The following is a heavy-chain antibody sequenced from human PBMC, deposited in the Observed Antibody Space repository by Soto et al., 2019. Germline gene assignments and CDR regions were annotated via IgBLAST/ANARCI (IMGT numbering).Heavy chain of an antibody. CDR1: GFTFSSYS. V-gene: IGHV3-48*02. D-gene: IGHD3-3*01. J-gene: IGHJ6*02. Sequence: GGSLRLSCAASGFTFSSYSMNWVRQAPGKGLEWVSYISSSSSTIYYADSVKGRFTISRDNAKNSLYLQMNSLRDEDTAVYYCAREGTYDFWSGSPDYYYYGMDVWGQGTTVTVSS. CDR2: ISSSSSTI. CDR3: AREGTYDFWSGSPDYYYYGMDV.